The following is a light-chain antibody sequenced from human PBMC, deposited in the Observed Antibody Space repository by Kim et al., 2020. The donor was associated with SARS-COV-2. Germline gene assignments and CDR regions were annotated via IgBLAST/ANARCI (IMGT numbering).Light chain of an antibody. CDR3: QVWDRSSAHYV. CDR2: YDT. V-gene: IGLV3-21*04. CDR1: NIGSKS. Sequence: SYELTQPPSVSVAPGKTASITCGGNNIGSKSVHWYQQEPGQAPVLVIYYDTDRPSGIPERFSGSNSGNTATLTITRVEAGDEADYYCQVWDRSSAHYVFG. J-gene: IGLJ1*01.